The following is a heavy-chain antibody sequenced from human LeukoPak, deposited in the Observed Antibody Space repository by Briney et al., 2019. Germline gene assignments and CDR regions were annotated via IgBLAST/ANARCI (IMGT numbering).Heavy chain of an antibody. CDR2: IYDSGST. Sequence: SETLSLTCTVSGGSISSYYWSWIRQPPGKGLEWIGYIYDSGSTNYNPSLKSRVTISVDTSKNQFSLKLSSVTAADTAVYYCARVGGTNYYYYGMDVGGQGTMVTVSS. D-gene: IGHD2-2*01. J-gene: IGHJ6*02. CDR1: GGSISSYY. CDR3: ARVGGTNYYYYGMDV. V-gene: IGHV4-59*01.